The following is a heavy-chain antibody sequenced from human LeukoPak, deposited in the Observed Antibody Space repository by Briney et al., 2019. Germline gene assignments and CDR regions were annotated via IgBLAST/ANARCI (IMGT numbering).Heavy chain of an antibody. CDR1: GGSSSSSSYY. CDR2: ITHSGST. Sequence: SETLSLTCSVSGGSSSSSSYYWSWIRQPPGKGLEWIGEITHSGSTNYNPSLKSRVTISVDTSKNQFSLKLSSVTAADTAVYYCACMIVDNWFDPWGQGTLVTVSS. V-gene: IGHV4-39*07. CDR3: ACMIVDNWFDP. D-gene: IGHD3-22*01. J-gene: IGHJ5*02.